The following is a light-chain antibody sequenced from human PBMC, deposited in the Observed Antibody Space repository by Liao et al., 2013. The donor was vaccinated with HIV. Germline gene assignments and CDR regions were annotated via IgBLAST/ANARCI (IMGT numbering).Light chain of an antibody. CDR3: LSADTRSAYWV. CDR2: KDN. V-gene: IGLV3-16*01. J-gene: IGLJ3*02. Sequence: SYELTQPPSVSVSLGQMASITCSGEALPKKYVYWHQQKPGQAPVLVIYKDNERPSGIPDRFSGSSSGTKATLTISGVQAEDEADYYCLSADTRSAYWVFGGGTKLTVL. CDR1: ALPKKY.